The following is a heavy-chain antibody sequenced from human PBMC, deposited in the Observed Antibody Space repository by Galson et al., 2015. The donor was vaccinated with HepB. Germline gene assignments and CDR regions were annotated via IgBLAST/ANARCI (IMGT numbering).Heavy chain of an antibody. CDR2: IYYSGST. V-gene: IGHV4-39*01. D-gene: IGHD3-10*01. CDR3: ARHFGFGEYHDALDI. CDR1: GGSISSSSYY. Sequence: LTCTVSGGSISSSSYYWGWIRQPPGKGLEWIGSIYYSGSTYYNPSLKSRVTISVDTSKNQFSLKLSSVTAADTAVYYCARHFGFGEYHDALDIWGQGTMVTVSS. J-gene: IGHJ3*02.